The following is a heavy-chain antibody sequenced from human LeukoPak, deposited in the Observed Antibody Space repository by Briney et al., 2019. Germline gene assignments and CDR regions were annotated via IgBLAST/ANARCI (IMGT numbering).Heavy chain of an antibody. V-gene: IGHV3-23*01. Sequence: GGSLRLSCEASGFTFSNYWMTWVRQAPGKGLEWVSAISGSGGSTYYADSVKGRFTISRDNSKNTLYLQMNSLRAEDTAVYYCAKDRGSSSSGAFDIWGQGTMVTVSS. CDR1: GFTFSNYW. CDR2: ISGSGGST. J-gene: IGHJ3*02. D-gene: IGHD6-6*01. CDR3: AKDRGSSSSGAFDI.